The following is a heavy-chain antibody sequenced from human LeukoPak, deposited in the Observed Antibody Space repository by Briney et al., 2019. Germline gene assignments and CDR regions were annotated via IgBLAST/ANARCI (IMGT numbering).Heavy chain of an antibody. V-gene: IGHV4-34*01. D-gene: IGHD2-2*01. CDR3: ARGPAPWCSSTSCYSFWFDP. CDR2: INHSGST. CDR1: GGSFSGYY. J-gene: IGHJ5*02. Sequence: SETLSLTCAVYGGSFSGYYWSWIRQPPGKGLEWIGEINHSGSTNYNPSLKSRVTISVDTSKNQFSLKLSSVTAADTAVYYCARGPAPWCSSTSCYSFWFDPWGQGTLVTVSS.